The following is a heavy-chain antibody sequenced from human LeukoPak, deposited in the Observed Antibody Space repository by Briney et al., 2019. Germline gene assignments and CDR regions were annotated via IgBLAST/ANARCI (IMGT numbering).Heavy chain of an antibody. CDR1: GYTFYNTW. CDR2: IKTRSDGGTT. V-gene: IGHV3-15*07. D-gene: IGHD5-12*01. J-gene: IGHJ4*02. Sequence: GGSLRLSCTVSGYTFYNTWMNWVRRAPGKGLEWVGRIKTRSDGGTTDYAAPINGRFTISRDDSKSTLFLQMNSLKTEDTVVYYCATGGYDFSYWGQGTQVTVSS. CDR3: ATGGYDFSY.